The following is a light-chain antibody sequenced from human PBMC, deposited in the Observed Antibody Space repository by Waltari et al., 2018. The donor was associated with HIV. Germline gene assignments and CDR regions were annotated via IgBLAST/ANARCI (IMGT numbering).Light chain of an antibody. J-gene: IGLJ2*01. CDR3: AAWDDGLVGRV. V-gene: IGLV1-44*01. Sequence: QSVLTQPPSASGTPGQRVTISCSGSSSNIGSNTVNWYQQFPGSAPKLRIYSNNQRPPGVPDRFSGSKSGTSASLAISGLQSEDEADYYCAAWDDGLVGRVFGGGTKLTVL. CDR2: SNN. CDR1: SSNIGSNT.